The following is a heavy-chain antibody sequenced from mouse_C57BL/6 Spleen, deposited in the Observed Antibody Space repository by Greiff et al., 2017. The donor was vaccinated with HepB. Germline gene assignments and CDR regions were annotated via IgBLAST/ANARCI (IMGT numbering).Heavy chain of an antibody. V-gene: IGHV5-17*01. CDR1: GFTFSDYG. CDR2: ISSGSSTI. D-gene: IGHD2-4*01. Sequence: EVKLMESGGGLVKPGGSLKLSCAASGFTFSDYGMHWVRQAPEKGLEWVAYISSGSSTIYYADTVKGRFTISRDNAKNTLFLQMTSPRSEDTAMYYCARDYDRGYFDVWGTGTTVTVSS. J-gene: IGHJ1*03. CDR3: ARDYDRGYFDV.